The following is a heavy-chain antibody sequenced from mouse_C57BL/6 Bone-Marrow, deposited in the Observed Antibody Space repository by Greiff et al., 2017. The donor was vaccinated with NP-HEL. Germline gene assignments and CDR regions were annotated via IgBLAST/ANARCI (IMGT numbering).Heavy chain of an antibody. Sequence: QVQLQQSGAELVRPGASVKLSCKASGYTFTDYYINWVKQRPGQGLEWIARIYPGSGNTYYNEKFKGKATLTAEKSSSTAYMQLSSLTSEDSAVYFCARWWGYVPFAYWGQGTLVTVSA. CDR3: ARWWGYVPFAY. D-gene: IGHD2-2*01. CDR1: GYTFTDYY. J-gene: IGHJ3*01. V-gene: IGHV1-76*01. CDR2: IYPGSGNT.